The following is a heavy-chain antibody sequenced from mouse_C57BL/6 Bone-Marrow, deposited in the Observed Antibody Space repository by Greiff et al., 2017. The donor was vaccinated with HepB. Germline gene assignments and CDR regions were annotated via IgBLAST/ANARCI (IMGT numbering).Heavy chain of an antibody. D-gene: IGHD2-5*01. CDR2: INPSSGYT. V-gene: IGHV1-7*01. J-gene: IGHJ1*03. CDR3: ATLYSNYWYFDV. Sequence: VNVVESGAELAKPGASVKLSCKASGYTFTSYWMHWVKQRPGQGLEWIGYINPSSGYTKYNQKFKDKATLTADKSSSTAYMQLSSLTYEDSAVYYCATLYSNYWYFDVWGTGTTVTVSS. CDR1: GYTFTSYW.